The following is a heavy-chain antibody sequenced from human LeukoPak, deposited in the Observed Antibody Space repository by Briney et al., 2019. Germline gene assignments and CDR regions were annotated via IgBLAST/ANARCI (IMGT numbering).Heavy chain of an antibody. Sequence: SSETLSLTCAVYGGSFSGYYWSWIRQPPGKGLEWIGEINHSGSTNYNPSLKSRVTISVDTSKNQFSLKLSSVTAADTAAYYCARVVGYVDPWGQGTLVTVSS. J-gene: IGHJ5*02. CDR2: INHSGST. D-gene: IGHD2-15*01. V-gene: IGHV4-34*01. CDR3: ARVVGYVDP. CDR1: GGSFSGYY.